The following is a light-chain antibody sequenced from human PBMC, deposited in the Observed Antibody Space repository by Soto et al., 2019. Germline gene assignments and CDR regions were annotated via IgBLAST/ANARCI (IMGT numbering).Light chain of an antibody. J-gene: IGKJ2*01. CDR2: DAS. V-gene: IGKV3-20*01. CDR3: QQYGSSPYT. Sequence: EIVLTQSPGTLSLSPGERATLSCRASQSVSSSYLAWHQQKPGQAPRLLIYDASSRATGIPDRFSGSGSGTDFTLTISRLEPEGFAVYYCQQYGSSPYTFGQGTKLEIK. CDR1: QSVSSSY.